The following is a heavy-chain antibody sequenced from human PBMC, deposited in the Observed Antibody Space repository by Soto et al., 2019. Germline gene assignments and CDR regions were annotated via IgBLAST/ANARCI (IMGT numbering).Heavy chain of an antibody. CDR2: IIPIFGTA. D-gene: IGHD3-22*01. J-gene: IGHJ4*02. V-gene: IGHV1-69*13. CDR1: AGTFSSYA. CDR3: ARATGKLHYYDSSGSPARFDFDY. Sequence: ASVKVSFKASAGTFSSYAIRWVRQAPXQGLEWMGGIIPIFGTANYAQKLQGRVTITADESTSTAYMELSRLRSEDTAVYYCARATGKLHYYDSSGSPARFDFDYWGQGTLVTVSS.